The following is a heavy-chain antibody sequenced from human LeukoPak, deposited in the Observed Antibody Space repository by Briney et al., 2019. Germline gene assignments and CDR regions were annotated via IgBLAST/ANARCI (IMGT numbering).Heavy chain of an antibody. Sequence: ASLKLSCTPSVATFTTYAISWVRQAPGHGLEGRGWINPNSGGTNYAQTFQRRVTITSDTSISTAYMELSRLRSDDTAVYYCARVTQTNYDSSGLDAFDIWGQGTMVTVSS. J-gene: IGHJ3*02. D-gene: IGHD3-22*01. CDR1: VATFTTYA. V-gene: IGHV1-2*02. CDR3: ARVTQTNYDSSGLDAFDI. CDR2: INPNSGGT.